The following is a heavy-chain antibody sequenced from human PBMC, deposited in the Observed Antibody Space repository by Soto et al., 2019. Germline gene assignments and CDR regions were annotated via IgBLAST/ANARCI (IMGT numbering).Heavy chain of an antibody. D-gene: IGHD3-9*01. V-gene: IGHV2-70*11. J-gene: IGHJ5*02. Sequence: SGPTLVNPTQTLTLTCTFSGFSLSTSGMCVSWIRQPPGKALEWLARIDWDDDKYYSTSLKTRLTISKDTSKNQVVLTMTNMDPVDTATYYCARTFHGDILTGPHQPTTGFDPWDQGTLVTVSS. CDR3: ARTFHGDILTGPHQPTTGFDP. CDR2: IDWDDDK. CDR1: GFSLSTSGMC.